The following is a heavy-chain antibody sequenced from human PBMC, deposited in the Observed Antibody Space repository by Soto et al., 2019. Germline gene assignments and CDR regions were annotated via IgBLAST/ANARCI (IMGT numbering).Heavy chain of an antibody. CDR3: ARAAYSSIWLQYGLDV. Sequence: QEQLVESGGGVVQPAGSLRLSCAASGFGFRHFAMHWVRQAPGKGLEWVAGIWFDGSDKYYADSVKGRVTNSRDNSKNTLFLQMNSLRAEDTAVYYCARAAYSSIWLQYGLDVWGQGTTVTVSS. CDR2: IWFDGSDK. D-gene: IGHD6-13*01. CDR1: GFGFRHFA. J-gene: IGHJ6*02. V-gene: IGHV3-33*01.